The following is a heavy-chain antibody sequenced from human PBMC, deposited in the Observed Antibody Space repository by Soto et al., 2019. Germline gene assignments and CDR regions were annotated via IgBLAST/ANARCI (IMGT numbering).Heavy chain of an antibody. V-gene: IGHV3-33*01. CDR3: GRRQISPPTRGAASARGGRGV. J-gene: IGHJ6*04. D-gene: IGHD6-13*01. Sequence: GGSLRLSCAASGFTFNNYGMHWVRQAPGKGLEWVAVIWNDGNGYYYANSVKGRFTISRDNSKNTLYLQMSSLTAEDTAVYYCGRRQISPPTRGAASARGGRGVGGKGTTVTVSS. CDR1: GFTFNNYG. CDR2: IWNDGNGY.